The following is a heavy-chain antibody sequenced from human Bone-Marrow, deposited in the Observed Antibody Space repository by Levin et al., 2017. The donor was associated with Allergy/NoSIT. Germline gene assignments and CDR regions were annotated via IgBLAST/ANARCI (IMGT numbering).Heavy chain of an antibody. Sequence: CWIQWGRQGPGKGLVWVSRINSDGSSTSYADSVKGRFTISRDNAKNTLYLQMNSLRAEDTAVYYCARVAGYSSGWYGAFDIWGQGTMVTVSS. CDR1: CW. J-gene: IGHJ3*02. D-gene: IGHD6-19*01. V-gene: IGHV3-74*01. CDR3: ARVAGYSSGWYGAFDI. CDR2: INSDGSST.